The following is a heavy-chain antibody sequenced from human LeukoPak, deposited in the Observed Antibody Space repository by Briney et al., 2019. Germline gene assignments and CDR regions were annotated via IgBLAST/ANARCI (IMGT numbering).Heavy chain of an antibody. CDR3: ARDTMLYMDV. CDR1: GGSISSYY. D-gene: IGHD3-10*01. J-gene: IGHJ6*02. CDR2: IYYSGST. V-gene: IGHV4-59*08. Sequence: PSETLSLTCTVSGGSISSYYWSWIRQPPGKGLEWIGYIYYSGSTNYNPSLKSRVTISVDTSKNQFSLKLSSVTAADTAVYYCARDTMLYMDVWGQGTTVTVSS.